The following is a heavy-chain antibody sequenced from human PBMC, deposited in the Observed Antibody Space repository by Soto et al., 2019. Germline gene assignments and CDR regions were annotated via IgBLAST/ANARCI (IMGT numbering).Heavy chain of an antibody. CDR1: GGSISSSSYY. CDR2: IYYSGST. J-gene: IGHJ6*03. CDR3: ARQFTIFGVVTHPDSAYMDV. D-gene: IGHD3-3*01. Sequence: PSETLSLTCTVSGGSISSSSYYWGWIRQPPGKGLEWIGSIYYSGSTYYNPSLKSRVTISVDTSKNQFSLKLSSVTAADTAVYYCARQFTIFGVVTHPDSAYMDVWGKGTTVTVSS. V-gene: IGHV4-39*01.